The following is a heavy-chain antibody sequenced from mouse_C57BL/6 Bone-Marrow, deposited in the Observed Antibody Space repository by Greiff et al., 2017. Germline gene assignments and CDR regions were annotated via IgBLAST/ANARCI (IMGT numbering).Heavy chain of an antibody. CDR2: IDPEDGDT. CDR1: GFNIKDDY. D-gene: IGHD1-1*01. CDR3: TDYYGSSPFYAMDY. Sequence: EVQLQQSGAELVRPGASVKLSCTASGFNIKDDYMHWVQQRPEQGLEWIGWIDPEDGDTEYASQFQGKATITADTSSNTAYLQLSSLTSEDTAVDYCTDYYGSSPFYAMDYWGQGTSGTVSA. V-gene: IGHV14-4*01. J-gene: IGHJ4*01.